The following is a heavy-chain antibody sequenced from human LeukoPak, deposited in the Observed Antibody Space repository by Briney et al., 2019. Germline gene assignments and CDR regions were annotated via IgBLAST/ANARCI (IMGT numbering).Heavy chain of an antibody. Sequence: ASVKVTCKASGGTFSSYTISWVRQAPGQGLEWMGWISAYNGNTNYAQKLQGRVTMTTDTSTSTAYMELRSLRSDDTAVYYCARDRISGSYYQDYWGQGTLVTVSS. J-gene: IGHJ4*02. CDR2: ISAYNGNT. CDR3: ARDRISGSYYQDY. V-gene: IGHV1-18*01. D-gene: IGHD1-26*01. CDR1: GGTFSSYT.